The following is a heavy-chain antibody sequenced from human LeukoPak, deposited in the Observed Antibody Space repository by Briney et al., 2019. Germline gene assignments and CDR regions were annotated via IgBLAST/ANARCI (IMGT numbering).Heavy chain of an antibody. CDR2: IYSGGNT. CDR1: GFTVSSNY. CDR3: ARETMVRGVMGY. D-gene: IGHD3-10*01. J-gene: IGHJ4*02. Sequence: PGGSLRLSCAASGFTVSSNYMSWVRQAPGKGLEWVSIIYSGGNTYYADSVKGRFTISRDNSKNTLYLQMNSLRAEDTAVYYCARETMVRGVMGYWGQGTLVTV. V-gene: IGHV3-66*01.